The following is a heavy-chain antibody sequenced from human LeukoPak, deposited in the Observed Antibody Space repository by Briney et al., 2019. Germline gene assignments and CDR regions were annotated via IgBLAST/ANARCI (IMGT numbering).Heavy chain of an antibody. CDR2: ISGSGGNT. V-gene: IGHV3-23*01. CDR3: AKSNGYGLVDI. J-gene: IGHJ3*02. D-gene: IGHD3-10*01. Sequence: GGSLRLSCAASGFTFSSYAMSWVRQAPGKGLEWVSGISGSGGNTYYADSVKGRFTISRDNSKNTLYLQMNSLRAEDTAVYYCAKSNGYGLVDIWGQGTMVTVSS. CDR1: GFTFSSYA.